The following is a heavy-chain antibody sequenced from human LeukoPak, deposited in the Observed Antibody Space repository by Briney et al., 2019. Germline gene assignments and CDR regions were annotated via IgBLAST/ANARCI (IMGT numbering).Heavy chain of an antibody. J-gene: IGHJ6*02. CDR2: IWYDGSNK. CDR3: ARDLDYGGNSIGDYYYYGMDV. V-gene: IGHV3-33*01. D-gene: IGHD4-23*01. Sequence: GRSLRLSCAAAGFTFSSYGMHWVRQAPGKGLEWVAVIWYDGSNKYYADSVKGRFTISRDNSKSRLYLQMNSLRAEDTAVYYCARDLDYGGNSIGDYYYYGMDVWGQGTTVTVSS. CDR1: GFTFSSYG.